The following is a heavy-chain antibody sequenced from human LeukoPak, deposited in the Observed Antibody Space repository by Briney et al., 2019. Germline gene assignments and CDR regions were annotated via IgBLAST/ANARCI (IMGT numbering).Heavy chain of an antibody. Sequence: GASVKVSCKASGYTFTSYGISWVRQAPGQGLEWMGRISAYNGNTNYAQKLQGGVTMTTDTSTSTAYMELRSLRSDDTAVYYCATIAAAGRYYFYGMDVWGQGTTVTVSS. CDR2: ISAYNGNT. V-gene: IGHV1-18*01. D-gene: IGHD6-13*01. CDR3: ATIAAAGRYYFYGMDV. J-gene: IGHJ6*02. CDR1: GYTFTSYG.